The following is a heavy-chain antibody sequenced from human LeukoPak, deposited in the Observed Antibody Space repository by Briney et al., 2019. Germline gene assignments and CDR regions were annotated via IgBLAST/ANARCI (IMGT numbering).Heavy chain of an antibody. CDR1: GFTFSGSA. V-gene: IGHV3-73*01. CDR2: IRSKANSYAT. CDR3: TRHFFLGYYYDSSGYGNWFDP. D-gene: IGHD3-22*01. Sequence: GGSLRLSXAASGFTFSGSAMHWVRQASGKGLEWVGRIRSKANSYATAYAASVKGRFTISRDDSKKTAYLQMNSLKPADTAVYYCTRHFFLGYYYDSSGYGNWFDPWGQGTLVTVSS. J-gene: IGHJ5*02.